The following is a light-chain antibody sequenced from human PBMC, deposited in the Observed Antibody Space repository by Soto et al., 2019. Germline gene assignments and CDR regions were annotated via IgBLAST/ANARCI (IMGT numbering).Light chain of an antibody. CDR3: SSYTSSSTLYV. CDR2: EVS. J-gene: IGLJ1*01. Sequence: QSALAQPASVSGSPGQSITISCTGTSSDVVGYNCVSWYQQHPGKAPKLMIYEVSNRPSGVSNRFSGSKSGNTASLTISGLQAEDEADYYRSSYTSSSTLYVFGTGTKVTVL. V-gene: IGLV2-14*01. CDR1: SSDVVGYNC.